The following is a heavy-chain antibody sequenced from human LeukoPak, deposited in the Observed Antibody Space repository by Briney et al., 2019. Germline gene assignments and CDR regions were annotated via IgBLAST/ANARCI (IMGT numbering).Heavy chain of an antibody. V-gene: IGHV4-59*12. Sequence: PSETLSLTCTVSGGSISSYYWSWIRQPPGKGLEWIGYIYYSGSTNYNPSLKSRVTISVDTSKNQFSLKLSSVTAADTAVYYCAGQTGSYGTFDYWGQGTLVTVSS. CDR3: AGQTGSYGTFDY. J-gene: IGHJ4*02. CDR1: GGSISSYY. D-gene: IGHD5-18*01. CDR2: IYYSGST.